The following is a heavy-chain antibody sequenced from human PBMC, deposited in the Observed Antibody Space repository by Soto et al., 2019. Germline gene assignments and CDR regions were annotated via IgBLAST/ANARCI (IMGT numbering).Heavy chain of an antibody. Sequence: SETLSLTCAVYDESFSGYYWSWIRQPPGKGLEWIGEIFHGGSTDYSPSLKSRVTISVDTSKNQFSLELSSVTAADTAVYYCARPHYDSNTFYSFFDYWGQGTQVTAPQ. CDR3: ARPHYDSNTFYSFFDY. D-gene: IGHD3-22*01. CDR2: IFHGGST. CDR1: DESFSGYY. J-gene: IGHJ4*02. V-gene: IGHV4-34*12.